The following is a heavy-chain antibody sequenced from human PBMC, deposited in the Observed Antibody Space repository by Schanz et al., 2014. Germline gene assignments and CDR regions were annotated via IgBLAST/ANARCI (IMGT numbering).Heavy chain of an antibody. J-gene: IGHJ4*02. CDR1: GFTFSSYG. V-gene: IGHV3-30*19. Sequence: QVQLVESGGGVVQPGRSLRLSCATSGFTFSSYGMHWVRQAPGKGLEWVAVISYDGSHKDYADSVKGRFTLSRDNAKNSMYLQMNSLRVEDTAVYYCARDPNSVNEIDYWGQGTLVTVSS. D-gene: IGHD5-12*01. CDR3: ARDPNSVNEIDY. CDR2: ISYDGSHK.